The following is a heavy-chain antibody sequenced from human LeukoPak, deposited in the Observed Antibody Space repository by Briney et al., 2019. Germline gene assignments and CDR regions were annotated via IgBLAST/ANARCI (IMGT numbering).Heavy chain of an antibody. V-gene: IGHV4-4*07. J-gene: IGHJ4*02. CDR2: IYTSGST. CDR3: ARVAMVTGSVY. D-gene: IGHD5-18*01. Sequence: SETLSLTCTVSGGSISSYYWRWIRQPAGKGLEWIGRIYTSGSTNSNPSLKSRVTMSVDTSNNQFSLKLSSVTAADTAVYYCARVAMVTGSVYWGQGTLVTVSS. CDR1: GGSISSYY.